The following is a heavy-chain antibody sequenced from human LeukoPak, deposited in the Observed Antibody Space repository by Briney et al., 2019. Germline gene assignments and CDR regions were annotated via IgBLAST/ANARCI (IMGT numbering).Heavy chain of an antibody. CDR3: ARQFYDFWSGYYVFDY. V-gene: IGHV1-69*06. CDR2: IIPIFGTA. D-gene: IGHD3-3*01. J-gene: IGHJ4*02. CDR1: GGTFSSYA. Sequence: SVKVSCKASGGTFSSYAISWVRQAPGQGFEWMGGIIPIFGTANYAQKFQGRVTITADKSTSTAYMELSSLRSEDTAVYYCARQFYDFWSGYYVFDYWGQGTLVTVSS.